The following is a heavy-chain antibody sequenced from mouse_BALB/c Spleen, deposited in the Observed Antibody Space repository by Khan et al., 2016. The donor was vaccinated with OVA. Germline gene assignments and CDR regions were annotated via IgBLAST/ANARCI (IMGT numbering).Heavy chain of an antibody. Sequence: QVQLKESGPGLVAPSQSLSIICTVSGFSLTSYGVHWVRQPPGKGLEWLGVMWAGGSTNYNSALMSRLSLSIDNSKSQVFLKMNSLQTDDTAMYYCARPYYGSAWFAYWGQGTLVTVSA. V-gene: IGHV2-9*02. CDR3: ARPYYGSAWFAY. CDR1: GFSLTSYG. J-gene: IGHJ3*01. CDR2: MWAGGST. D-gene: IGHD1-1*01.